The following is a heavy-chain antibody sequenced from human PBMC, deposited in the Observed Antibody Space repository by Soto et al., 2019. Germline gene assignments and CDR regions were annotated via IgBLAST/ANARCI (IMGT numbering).Heavy chain of an antibody. D-gene: IGHD6-13*01. CDR2: IDPSDSYT. Sequence: GESLKISCKGSGYSFTSYWISWVRQMPGKGLEWMGRIDPSDSYTNYSPSFQGHVTFSADKSISTAYLQWSSLKASDTAMYYCARHSIAAAGTPNYGMDVWGQGTTVTVSS. CDR1: GYSFTSYW. CDR3: ARHSIAAAGTPNYGMDV. V-gene: IGHV5-10-1*01. J-gene: IGHJ6*02.